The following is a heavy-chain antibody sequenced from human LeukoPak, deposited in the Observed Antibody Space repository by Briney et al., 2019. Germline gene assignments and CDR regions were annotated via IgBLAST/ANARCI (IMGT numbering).Heavy chain of an antibody. CDR3: ARHPNPTGTLGSYYYGMDV. CDR2: IYYSGST. D-gene: IGHD1-1*01. J-gene: IGHJ6*02. V-gene: IGHV4-30-2*03. CDR1: GGSISSGGYS. Sequence: PSETLSLTCAVSGGSISSGGYSWSWIRQPPGKGLEWIGSIYYSGSTYYNPSLKSRVTISVDTSKNQFSLKLTSVTAADTAVYYCARHPNPTGTLGSYYYGMDVWGQGTTVTVSS.